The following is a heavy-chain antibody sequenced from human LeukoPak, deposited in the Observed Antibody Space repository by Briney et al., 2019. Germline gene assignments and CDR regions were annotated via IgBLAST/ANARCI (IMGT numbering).Heavy chain of an antibody. CDR3: VRADGHLLSSFVDF. D-gene: IGHD2-2*01. V-gene: IGHV3-74*01. J-gene: IGHJ4*02. CDR1: GFTFSTYW. CDR2: INSDGSIS. Sequence: PGGSLRLSCAASGFTFSTYWMHWARHAPGKGLVWVSHINSDGSISAYGDSVKGRFTISRDNAKNTLYLQMNSLRAGDTAVYYCVRADGHLLSSFVDFWGQGTLGTVSS.